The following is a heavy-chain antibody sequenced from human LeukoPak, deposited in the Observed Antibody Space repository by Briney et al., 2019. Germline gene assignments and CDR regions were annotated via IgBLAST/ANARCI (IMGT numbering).Heavy chain of an antibody. CDR3: ARSGGYSSYYYYMDV. CDR1: GFTFSSYA. J-gene: IGHJ6*03. V-gene: IGHV3-23*01. CDR2: ISGSGGST. D-gene: IGHD5-18*01. Sequence: GGSLRLSCAASGFTFSSYAMSWVRQAPGKGLEWVSAISGSGGSTYYADSVKGRFTISRDNSKNTLYLQMNSLRAEDTAVYYCARSGGYSSYYYYMDVWGKGTTVTVSS.